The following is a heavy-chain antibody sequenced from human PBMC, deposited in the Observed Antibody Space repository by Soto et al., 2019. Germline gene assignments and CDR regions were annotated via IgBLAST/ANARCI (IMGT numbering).Heavy chain of an antibody. V-gene: IGHV4-34*01. D-gene: IGHD5-18*01. J-gene: IGHJ3*02. Sequence: PSETLSLTCAGYGGSFITYYWSWVRQTPGKVLEWIGEISHSGNTNYNPSLKSRVIMSVDTSKNQFSLKLSSVTAADTAVYYCRVTLFMGTDVFDIWGQGTMVTVSS. CDR3: RVTLFMGTDVFDI. CDR1: GGSFITYY. CDR2: ISHSGNT.